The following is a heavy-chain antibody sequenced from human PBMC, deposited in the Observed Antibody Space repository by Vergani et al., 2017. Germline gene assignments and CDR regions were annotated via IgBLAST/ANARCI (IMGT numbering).Heavy chain of an antibody. CDR3: ARLGYCSSTSCETGWFDP. CDR2: IYYSGST. CDR1: GGSISSGSYY. D-gene: IGHD2-2*01. V-gene: IGHV4-39*01. Sequence: QVQLQESGPGLVKPSQTLSLTCTVSGGSISSGSYYWGWIRQPPGKGLEGIGSIYYSGSTYYNPSLKSRVTISVDTSKNQFSLKMSSVTAADTAVYYCARLGYCSSTSCETGWFDPWGQGTLVTVSS. J-gene: IGHJ5*02.